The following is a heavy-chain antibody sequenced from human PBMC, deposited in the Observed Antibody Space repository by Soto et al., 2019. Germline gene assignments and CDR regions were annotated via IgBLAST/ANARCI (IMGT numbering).Heavy chain of an antibody. CDR3: ARSSNYVSARRYYYYGMDV. Sequence: ASVKVSCKASGYTFTGYYMHWVRQAPGQGLEWMGWINPNSGGTNYAQKFQGWVTMTRDTSISTAYMELSRLRSDDTAVYYCARSSNYVSARRYYYYGMDVWGQGTTVTVSS. CDR1: GYTFTGYY. J-gene: IGHJ6*02. D-gene: IGHD4-4*01. V-gene: IGHV1-2*04. CDR2: INPNSGGT.